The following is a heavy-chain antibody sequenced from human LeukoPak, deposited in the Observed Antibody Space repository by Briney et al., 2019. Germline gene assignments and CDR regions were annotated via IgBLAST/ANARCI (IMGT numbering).Heavy chain of an antibody. CDR1: GYTFTSYG. J-gene: IGHJ4*02. V-gene: IGHV1-69*13. D-gene: IGHD3-22*01. CDR3: AREGYYDSSGLCY. CDR2: IIPIFGTA. Sequence: SVKVSCKASGYTFTSYGISWVRQAPGQGLEWMGGIIPIFGTANYAQKFQGRVTITADESTSTAYMELSSLRSEDTAVYYCAREGYYDSSGLCYWGQGTLVTVSS.